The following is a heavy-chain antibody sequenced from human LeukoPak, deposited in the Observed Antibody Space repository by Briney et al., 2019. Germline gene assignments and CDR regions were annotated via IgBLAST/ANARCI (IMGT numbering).Heavy chain of an antibody. V-gene: IGHV3-30*18. Sequence: GGSLTLSCAASGFTFSRYGMQWVRQAPGKGLEGVADISYGGSNKYYADSEKGRYTIYRDNTKNTLYLQMNSLRAEYTAVYYCAKDSGDYWGQGALVTVSS. CDR1: GFTFSRYG. CDR2: ISYGGSNK. CDR3: AKDSGDY. J-gene: IGHJ4*02.